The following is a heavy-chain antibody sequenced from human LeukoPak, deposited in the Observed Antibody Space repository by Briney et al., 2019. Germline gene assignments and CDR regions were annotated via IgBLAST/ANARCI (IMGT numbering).Heavy chain of an antibody. J-gene: IGHJ6*03. V-gene: IGHV3-21*01. D-gene: IGHD6-13*01. CDR1: GFTFSSYS. CDR3: ARDDFGGYSSSWYPYYYYYMDV. Sequence: GGSLRLSCAASGFTFSSYSMNWVRQAPGKGLEWVSSISSSSSYIYYADSVKGRFTISRDNAKNSLYLQMNSLRAEDTAVYYCARDDFGGYSSSWYPYYYYYMDVWGKGTTVTVSS. CDR2: ISSSSSYI.